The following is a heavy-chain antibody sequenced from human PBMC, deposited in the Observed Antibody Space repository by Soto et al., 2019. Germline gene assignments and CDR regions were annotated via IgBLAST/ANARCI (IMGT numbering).Heavy chain of an antibody. CDR1: GFTFSSYS. Sequence: PVGSLRLSCAASGFTFSSYSMNWFRQAPVKGLEWVSSISSSSSYIYYADSVKGRFTISRDNAKNSLYLQMNSLRAEDTAVYYCARDPSSGPNPVDYWGQATLVTVSS. D-gene: IGHD6-19*01. CDR2: ISSSSSYI. J-gene: IGHJ4*02. CDR3: ARDPSSGPNPVDY. V-gene: IGHV3-21*01.